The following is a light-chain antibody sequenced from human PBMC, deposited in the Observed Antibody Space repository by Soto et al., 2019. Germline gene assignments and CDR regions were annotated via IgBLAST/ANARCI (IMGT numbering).Light chain of an antibody. V-gene: IGLV2-14*03. Sequence: QSALTQPASVSGSPGQSITISCTGTSSDVGGYNYVSWYQQHPGKAPKLMIYDVSNRPSGVSNRFSGSKSGNTASLTISGLQADDEADYFCSSYTSSSTLPDVFATGTKLTVL. J-gene: IGLJ1*01. CDR2: DVS. CDR1: SSDVGGYNY. CDR3: SSYTSSSTLPDV.